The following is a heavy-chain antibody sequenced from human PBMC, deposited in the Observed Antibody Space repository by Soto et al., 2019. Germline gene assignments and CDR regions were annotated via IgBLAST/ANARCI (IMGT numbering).Heavy chain of an antibody. D-gene: IGHD6-25*01. J-gene: IGHJ3*02. Sequence: GGSLRLSCAASGFTFRNYAMTWLRQAPGKGLEWVSGISSSGDNTYYPSSVRGRFTISRDNSKDTLFLQMSSLRAEDTATYYCAKFKGGVNDGLDIWGQGTMVTVSS. CDR3: AKFKGGVNDGLDI. CDR1: GFTFRNYA. CDR2: ISSSGDNT. V-gene: IGHV3-23*01.